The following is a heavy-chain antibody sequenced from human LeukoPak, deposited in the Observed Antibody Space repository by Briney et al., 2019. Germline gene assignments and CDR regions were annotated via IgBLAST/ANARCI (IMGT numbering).Heavy chain of an antibody. V-gene: IGHV3-23*01. CDR2: ISGSGGST. CDR1: GFTFGSYA. J-gene: IGHJ4*02. Sequence: GGSLRLSCAASGFTFGSYAMSWVRQAPGKGLEWVSAISGSGGSTYYADSVKGRFTISRDNSKNTLYLQMNSLRAEDTAVYYCAKDRSLKYYDFWSGPLGAPFDYWGQGTLVTVSS. CDR3: AKDRSLKYYDFWSGPLGAPFDY. D-gene: IGHD3-3*01.